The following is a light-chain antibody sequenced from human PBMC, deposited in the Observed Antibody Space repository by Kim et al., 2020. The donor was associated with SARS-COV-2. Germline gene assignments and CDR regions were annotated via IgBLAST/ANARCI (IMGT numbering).Light chain of an antibody. CDR2: ESS. CDR3: QQYNSYPLS. Sequence: DIQMTQSPSTLSASVGDRVTISCRASQSISSWLAWYQQKPGKAPNLLIYESSSLESGVPSRFSGSGSGTEFALTISILQPDDLTAYYCQQYNSYPLSFGGETKVDIK. J-gene: IGKJ4*01. CDR1: QSISSW. V-gene: IGKV1-5*03.